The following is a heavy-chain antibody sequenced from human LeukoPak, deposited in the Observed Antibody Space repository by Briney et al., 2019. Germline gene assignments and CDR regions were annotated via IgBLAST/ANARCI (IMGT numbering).Heavy chain of an antibody. J-gene: IGHJ3*02. Sequence: PSETLSLTCAVYGGSFSGYYWSWIRQPPGKGLEWIGEINHSGSTNYNPSLKSRVTISVDTSKNLFSLKLSSVTAADTAVYYCARGVAYCGGDCYRAFDIWGQGTMVTVSS. CDR1: GGSFSGYY. CDR3: ARGVAYCGGDCYRAFDI. D-gene: IGHD2-21*02. V-gene: IGHV4-34*01. CDR2: INHSGST.